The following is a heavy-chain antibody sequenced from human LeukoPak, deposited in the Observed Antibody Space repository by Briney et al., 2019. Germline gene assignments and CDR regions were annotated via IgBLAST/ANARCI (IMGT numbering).Heavy chain of an antibody. Sequence: PGGPLRLSCAASGFTFSSYGLHWVRQAPDKGLEWVTFISYDGSNIFYGDSVKGRFTISRDNSKNTLYLQMNSLRTEDTAVYYCAKDLFYYDKGGFDYWGQGTLVTVSS. V-gene: IGHV3-30*18. J-gene: IGHJ4*02. CDR1: GFTFSSYG. CDR2: ISYDGSNI. D-gene: IGHD3-22*01. CDR3: AKDLFYYDKGGFDY.